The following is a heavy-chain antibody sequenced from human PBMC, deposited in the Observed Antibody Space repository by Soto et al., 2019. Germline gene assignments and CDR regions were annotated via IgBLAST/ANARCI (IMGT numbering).Heavy chain of an antibody. CDR1: GFTVSSNY. Sequence: PGGSLRLSCAASGFTVSSNYMSWVRQAPGKGLEWVSVIYSGGSTYYADSVKGRFTISRDNSKNTLYLELNRLRSDDTAMYYCARDRPFLRGGLAWGMDVWGQGTTVTVSS. CDR3: ARDRPFLRGGLAWGMDV. J-gene: IGHJ6*02. D-gene: IGHD7-27*01. V-gene: IGHV3-53*05. CDR2: IYSGGST.